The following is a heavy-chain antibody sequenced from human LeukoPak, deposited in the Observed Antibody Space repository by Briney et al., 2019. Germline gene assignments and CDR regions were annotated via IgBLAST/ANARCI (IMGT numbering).Heavy chain of an antibody. V-gene: IGHV1-46*01. Sequence: ASVKVSCKASGYTFTTYFMNWVRQAPGQGLEWMGIIDPSGGSTSYAQKFQGRVTVTRDMSTSIVYMELSSLRSEDTAVYYCARGAYGGNLWGQGTLVTVSS. CDR2: IDPSGGST. J-gene: IGHJ4*02. D-gene: IGHD4-23*01. CDR3: ARGAYGGNL. CDR1: GYTFTTYF.